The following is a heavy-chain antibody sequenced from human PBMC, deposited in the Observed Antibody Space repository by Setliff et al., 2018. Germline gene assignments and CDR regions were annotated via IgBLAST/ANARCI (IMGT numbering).Heavy chain of an antibody. CDR2: IIPVLDIT. D-gene: IGHD3-22*01. Sequence: SVKVSCKASGGPLNSYSFSWVRQAPGQGLEWMGRIIPVLDITRYSQKFQGRVTITADKSPGIIYMELTSLRSDDTAVYYCARHPPPPNYFDIGALDSWGQGTLVTVSS. J-gene: IGHJ4*02. V-gene: IGHV1-69*02. CDR1: GGPLNSYS. CDR3: ARHPPPPNYFDIGALDS.